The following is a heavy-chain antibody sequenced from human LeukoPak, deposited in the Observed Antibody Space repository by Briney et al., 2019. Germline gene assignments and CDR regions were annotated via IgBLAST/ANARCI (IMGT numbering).Heavy chain of an antibody. J-gene: IGHJ4*02. Sequence: PSETLSLTCAVSGGSFSSYYWSWIRQPPGKGLEWIGYIYNSGSTYYNPSLKSRVTISLDTSKNQFSLKLSSVTAADTAIYYCARDDYYGSGSYYHWGQGTLVTVSS. CDR1: GGSFSSYY. V-gene: IGHV4-59*01. CDR2: IYNSGST. D-gene: IGHD3-10*01. CDR3: ARDDYYGSGSYYH.